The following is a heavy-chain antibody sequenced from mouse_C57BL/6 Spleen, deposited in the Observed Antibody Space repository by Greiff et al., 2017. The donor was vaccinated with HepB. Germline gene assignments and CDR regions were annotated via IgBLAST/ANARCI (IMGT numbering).Heavy chain of an antibody. J-gene: IGHJ2*01. CDR1: GYTFTDYY. D-gene: IGHD2-1*01. V-gene: IGHV1-26*01. Sequence: VQLQQSGPELVKPGASVKISCKASGYTFTDYYMNWVKQSHGKSLEWIGDINPNNGGTSYNQKFKGKATLTVDKSSSTAYMELRSLTSEDSAVYYCARGRTYYGNLQVYFDYWGQGTTLTVSS. CDR3: ARGRTYYGNLQVYFDY. CDR2: INPNNGGT.